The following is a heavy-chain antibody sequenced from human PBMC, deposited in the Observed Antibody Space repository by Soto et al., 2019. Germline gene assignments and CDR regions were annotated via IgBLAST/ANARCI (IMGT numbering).Heavy chain of an antibody. CDR2: IFHGGNA. CDR3: ARARWYDAFDV. J-gene: IGHJ3*01. D-gene: IGHD2-15*01. Sequence: SETLSLTCAVSGFFISSGNYWGWSRKPPGKGLEWIGSIFHGGNAYYNPSLKSRVTISVDMSKNQFSLKLNSVTAADTAVYYCARARWYDAFDVWGQGTVVTVSS. CDR1: GFFISSGNY. V-gene: IGHV4-38-2*01.